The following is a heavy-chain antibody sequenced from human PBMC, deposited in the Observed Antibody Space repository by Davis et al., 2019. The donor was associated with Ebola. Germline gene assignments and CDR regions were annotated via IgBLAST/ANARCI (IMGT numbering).Heavy chain of an antibody. CDR3: ASRQAAPDRGPWFDP. V-gene: IGHV4-39*01. CDR2: IYYSGST. CDR1: GGSISSSSYY. J-gene: IGHJ5*02. D-gene: IGHD6-13*01. Sequence: MPSETLSLTCTVSGGSISSSSYYWGWIRQPPGKGLEWIGSIYYSGSTYYNPSLKSRVTISVDTSKNQFSLKLSSVTAADTAVYYCASRQAAPDRGPWFDPWGQGTLVTVSS.